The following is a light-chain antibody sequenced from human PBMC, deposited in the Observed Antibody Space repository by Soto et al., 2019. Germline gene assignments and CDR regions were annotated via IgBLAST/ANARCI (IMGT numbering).Light chain of an antibody. CDR3: QQYCNSPVT. J-gene: IGKJ4*01. CDR1: QSVNNNY. CDR2: VAS. Sequence: EIVSTQSPGTLSLSPGERATLSCRASQSVNNNYLAWYQQKPGQAPRLLIYVASSRATGIPDRFSGSGSGTDFTLTISRLEPEDFAVYYCQQYCNSPVTFGGGTKVEIK. V-gene: IGKV3-20*01.